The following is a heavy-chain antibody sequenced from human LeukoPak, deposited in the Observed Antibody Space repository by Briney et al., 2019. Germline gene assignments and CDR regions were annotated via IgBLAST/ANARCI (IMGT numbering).Heavy chain of an antibody. D-gene: IGHD2/OR15-2a*01. V-gene: IGHV4-34*01. CDR1: GGSFSGYY. J-gene: IGHJ4*02. Sequence: SETLSLTCAVYGGSFSGYYWSWIRQPPGKGLEWIGEINHSGSTNYNPSLKSRVTISVDTSKNQFSLKLSSVTAADTAVYYCARGLSAGYFDYWGQGALVTVSS. CDR3: ARGLSAGYFDY. CDR2: INHSGST.